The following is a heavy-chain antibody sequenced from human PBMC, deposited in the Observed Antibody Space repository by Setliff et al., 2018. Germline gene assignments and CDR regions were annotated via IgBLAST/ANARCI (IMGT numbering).Heavy chain of an antibody. J-gene: IGHJ3*02. V-gene: IGHV4-34*01. CDR2: IDQSGIT. CDR3: ARGRRITMIVVPPGVFDI. CDR1: GGSFSGYY. Sequence: SETLSLTCAVYGGSFSGYYWSWIRQPPGKGPEWIGEIDQSGITNYNPSLKSRVTISIDTSKNQFSLRLSSVTATATAVYYFARGRRITMIVVPPGVFDIWGQGTMVTVSS. D-gene: IGHD3-22*01.